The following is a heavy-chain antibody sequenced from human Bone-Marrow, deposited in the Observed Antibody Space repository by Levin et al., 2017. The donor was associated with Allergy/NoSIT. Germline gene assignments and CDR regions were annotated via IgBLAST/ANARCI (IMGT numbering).Heavy chain of an antibody. J-gene: IGHJ5*02. CDR2: IYYSGST. V-gene: IGHV4-31*03. D-gene: IGHD4-11*01. Sequence: SETLSLTCTVSGGSISSGGYYWSWIRQHPGKGLEWIGYIYYSGSTYYNPSLKSRVTISVDTSKNQFSLKLSSVTAADTAVYYCARDYSNYIDPWGQGTLVTVSS. CDR3: ARDYSNYIDP. CDR1: GGSISSGGYY.